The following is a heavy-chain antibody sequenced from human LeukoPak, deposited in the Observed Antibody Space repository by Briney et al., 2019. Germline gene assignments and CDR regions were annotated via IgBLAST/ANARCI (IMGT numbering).Heavy chain of an antibody. Sequence: ASVKVSCKASGGTFSSYAISWVRQAPGQGLEWMGGIIPIFGTANYAQKFQGRVTITADESTSTAYMELSSLGSEDTAVYYCARGSIGDYGDYGGFDYWGQGTLVTVSS. CDR2: IIPIFGTA. CDR1: GGTFSSYA. V-gene: IGHV1-69*13. J-gene: IGHJ4*02. CDR3: ARGSIGDYGDYGGFDY. D-gene: IGHD4-17*01.